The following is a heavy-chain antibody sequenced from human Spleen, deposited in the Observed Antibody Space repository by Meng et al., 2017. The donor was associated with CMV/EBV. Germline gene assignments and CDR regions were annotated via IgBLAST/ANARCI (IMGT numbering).Heavy chain of an antibody. D-gene: IGHD6-19*01. CDR2: ISAYNGNT. CDR3: ARVRGSGWSPNHDTAFDI. V-gene: IGHV1-18*01. CDR1: GYTFTSFG. J-gene: IGHJ3*02. Sequence: ASVKVSCKASGYTFTSFGITWVRQAPGQGLEWMGWISAYNGNTNYGQKLQGRVTMTADTSTNTAYIELRSLRSDDTAVYYCARVRGSGWSPNHDTAFDIWGQGTMVTVSS.